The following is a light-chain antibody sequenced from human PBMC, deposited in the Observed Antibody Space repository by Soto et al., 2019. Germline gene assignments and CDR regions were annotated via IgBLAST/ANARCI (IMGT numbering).Light chain of an antibody. CDR2: GAS. CDR1: QSVSSN. V-gene: IGKV3-15*01. J-gene: IGKJ4*01. Sequence: EIVMTQSPATLSVSAGERATLSCRASQSVSSNLAWYQQKPGQAPRLLFYGASTRATGIPARFSGSGSGTEFTLTITSLQSEDFAVYYCQQYNNWPITFGRGTKVEIK. CDR3: QQYNNWPIT.